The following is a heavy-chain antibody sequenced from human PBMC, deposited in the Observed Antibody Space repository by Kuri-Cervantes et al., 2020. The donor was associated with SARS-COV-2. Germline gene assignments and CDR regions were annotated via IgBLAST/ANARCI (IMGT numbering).Heavy chain of an antibody. V-gene: IGHV3-7*01. CDR3: ARGETSSSEYYYYYMDV. J-gene: IGHJ6*03. CDR1: GFTFSSYW. Sequence: GESLKISCAASGFTFSSYWMSWVRQAPGKGLEWVANIKQDRSEKYYVDSVKGRFTISRDNAKNSLYLQMNSLRAKDTAVYYCARGETSSSEYYYYYMDVWGKGTTVTVSS. D-gene: IGHD6-6*01. CDR2: IKQDRSEK.